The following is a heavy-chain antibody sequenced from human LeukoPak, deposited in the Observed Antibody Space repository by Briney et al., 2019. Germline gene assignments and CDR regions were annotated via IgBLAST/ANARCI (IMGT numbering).Heavy chain of an antibody. Sequence: GESLRISCKGSGYTFSSYWIGWVRQMPGKGLEWMGIIYPGDSDTRYSPSLQGQITISVDTSIGTAYLQWSSLKASDTAIYYCARQNGFRLDYWGQGTLVTVSS. CDR2: IYPGDSDT. J-gene: IGHJ4*02. V-gene: IGHV5-51*01. CDR1: GYTFSSYW. CDR3: ARQNGFRLDY. D-gene: IGHD4-17*01.